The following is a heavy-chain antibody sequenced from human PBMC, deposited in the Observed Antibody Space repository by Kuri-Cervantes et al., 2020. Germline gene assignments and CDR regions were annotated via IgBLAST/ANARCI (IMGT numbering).Heavy chain of an antibody. J-gene: IGHJ5*02. CDR1: GYTFTSYG. D-gene: IGHD4-23*01. CDR3: ASDYGGANTKDGFDP. V-gene: IGHV1-18*01. CDR2: ISAYNGHT. Sequence: GGSLRLSCKASGYTFTSYGISWVRQAPGQGLEWMGWISAYNGHTNYAQKLQGRVTMTTDTSTSTAYMELRSLRSDDTAVYYCASDYGGANTKDGFDPWGQGTLVTVSS.